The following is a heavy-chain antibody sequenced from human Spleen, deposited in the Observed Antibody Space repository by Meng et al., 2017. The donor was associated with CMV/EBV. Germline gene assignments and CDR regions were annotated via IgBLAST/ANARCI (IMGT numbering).Heavy chain of an antibody. D-gene: IGHD3-3*01. Sequence: SVKVSCKASGGTFSSYPISWVRQAPGQGLEWMGGIIPILNTANYAQKFQGRVTITADKSTNTAYMELSSLRSEDTAVYYCATGGTFTTWYAFDIWDQGALVTVSS. V-gene: IGHV1-69*10. J-gene: IGHJ3*02. CDR1: GGTFSSYP. CDR2: IIPILNTA. CDR3: ATGGTFTTWYAFDI.